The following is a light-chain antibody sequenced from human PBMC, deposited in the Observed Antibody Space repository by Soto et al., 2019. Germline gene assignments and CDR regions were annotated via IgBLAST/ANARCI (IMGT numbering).Light chain of an antibody. CDR2: GNS. CDR1: SSNIGAGYD. Sequence: QSVLTQPPSVSRAPGQRVTISCTGSSSNIGAGYDVHWYQQLPGTVPKLLIYGNSNRPSGVPDRFSGSKSGTSASLAITGLQAEDEADYYCHSYDSSLSGSVFGGGTKLTVL. V-gene: IGLV1-40*01. J-gene: IGLJ3*02. CDR3: HSYDSSLSGSV.